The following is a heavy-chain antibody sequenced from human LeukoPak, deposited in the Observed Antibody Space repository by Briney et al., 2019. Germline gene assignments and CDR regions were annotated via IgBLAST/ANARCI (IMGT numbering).Heavy chain of an antibody. CDR2: VSDGGGNT. CDR3: ARETGITIFGVLTRWFDP. D-gene: IGHD3-3*01. Sequence: GGSLRLSCAASGFAFSSYAMSWVRQAPGKGLEWVSAVSDGGGNTYYTASVKGRFTVSRDNSKNTLYLQMNSLRADDTAVYYCARETGITIFGVLTRWFDPWGQGTLVIVSS. CDR1: GFAFSSYA. V-gene: IGHV3-23*01. J-gene: IGHJ5*02.